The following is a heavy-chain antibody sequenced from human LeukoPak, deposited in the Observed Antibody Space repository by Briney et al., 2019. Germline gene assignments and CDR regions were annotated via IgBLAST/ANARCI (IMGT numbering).Heavy chain of an antibody. J-gene: IGHJ6*03. CDR1: GFNFRAYW. V-gene: IGHV3-7*03. Sequence: PGGSLRLSCTTSGFNFRAYWMGWVRQAPGKGLEWVANIHQHGSKENYLDSVKGRFTISRDNAKSSIYLQMNSLRAEDTAIYYCARGTVALHYDFWREVPYMDVWGKGTTVTVSS. CDR2: IHQHGSKE. CDR3: ARGTVALHYDFWREVPYMDV. D-gene: IGHD3-3*01.